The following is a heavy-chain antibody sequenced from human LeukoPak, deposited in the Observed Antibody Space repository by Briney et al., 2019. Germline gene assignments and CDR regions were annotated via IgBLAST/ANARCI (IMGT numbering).Heavy chain of an antibody. CDR1: GVTLSNYA. CDR3: AKVIPITMIVVGLDY. CDR2: ISSSGSGGNT. J-gene: IGHJ4*02. V-gene: IGHV3-23*01. Sequence: GGSLRLSCVASGVTLSNYAMSWARQAPGKGLEWVSGISSSGSGGNTYYADSVKGRFTISRDNSKNTLYLQMNSLRAEDTAVYYCAKVIPITMIVVGLDYWGQGTLVTVSS. D-gene: IGHD3-22*01.